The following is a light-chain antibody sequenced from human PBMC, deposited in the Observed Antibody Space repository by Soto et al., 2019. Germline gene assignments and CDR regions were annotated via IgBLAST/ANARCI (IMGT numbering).Light chain of an antibody. CDR1: SSDIGAYDS. J-gene: IGLJ2*01. CDR2: DVA. Sequence: QSALTQPASVSGSPGQSITIPCTGTSSDIGAYDSVSWYQQHPGKAPKLMIYDVANRPSGVSDRFSGSKSGNTASLTISGLQAEDEADYYCSSYTTISTLVFGGGTKLTAL. V-gene: IGLV2-14*03. CDR3: SSYTTISTLV.